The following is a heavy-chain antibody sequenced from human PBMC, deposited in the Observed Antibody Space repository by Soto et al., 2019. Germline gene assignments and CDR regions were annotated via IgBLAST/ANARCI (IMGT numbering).Heavy chain of an antibody. CDR3: AGAGGVGYGSGSYYNGWFDP. D-gene: IGHD3-10*01. CDR2: IYYSGST. J-gene: IGHJ5*02. CDR1: GGSISSYY. Sequence: PSETLSLTCTVSGGSISSYYWSWIRQPPGKGLEWIGYIYYSGSTNYNPSLKSRVTISVDTSKNQFSLKLSSVTAADTAVYYCAGAGGVGYGSGSYYNGWFDPWGRGTLVTVPS. V-gene: IGHV4-59*01.